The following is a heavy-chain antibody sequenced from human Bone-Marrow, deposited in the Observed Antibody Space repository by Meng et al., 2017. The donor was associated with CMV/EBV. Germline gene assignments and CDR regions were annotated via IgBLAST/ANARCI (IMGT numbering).Heavy chain of an antibody. V-gene: IGHV3-7*01. CDR3: ARDYQYDFWSGYPVEGIDY. Sequence: GESLKISCAASGFTLSRHWMSWVRQAPGKGLEWVANIKQDGSEIYYVDSVKGRFTISRDNAKNSLYLQMNSLRAEDTAVYYCARDYQYDFWSGYPVEGIDYWGQGTLVTGSS. CDR2: IKQDGSEI. J-gene: IGHJ4*02. CDR1: GFTLSRHW. D-gene: IGHD3-3*01.